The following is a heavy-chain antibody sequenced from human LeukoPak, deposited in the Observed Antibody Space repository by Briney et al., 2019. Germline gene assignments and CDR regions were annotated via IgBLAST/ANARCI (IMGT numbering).Heavy chain of an antibody. V-gene: IGHV1-18*01. D-gene: IGHD3-22*01. CDR3: ARDYDTSGYHVTDY. CDR1: GYTFTSYG. Sequence: ASVKVSCKASGYTFTSYGISWVRQAPGQGLEWMGWISGSTGNTNYAQKLQGRVTMTTDTSTSTAYMELRSLRSDDTAVYYCARDYDTSGYHVTDYWSQGTLVTVSS. CDR2: ISGSTGNT. J-gene: IGHJ4*02.